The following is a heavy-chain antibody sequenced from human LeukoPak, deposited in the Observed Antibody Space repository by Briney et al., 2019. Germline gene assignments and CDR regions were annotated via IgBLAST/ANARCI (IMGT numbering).Heavy chain of an antibody. CDR3: AKDRIAYGSGSYLFDY. Sequence: GGSLRLSCVASGFTFSSYWMHWVRQDPRKGLVWVSRISGDGRNINYADSVRGRFTISRDNAKNTLYLQMNTLRVEDTAVYYCAKDRIAYGSGSYLFDYWGQGTLVTVSS. D-gene: IGHD3-10*01. CDR2: ISGDGRNI. J-gene: IGHJ4*02. V-gene: IGHV3-74*01. CDR1: GFTFSSYW.